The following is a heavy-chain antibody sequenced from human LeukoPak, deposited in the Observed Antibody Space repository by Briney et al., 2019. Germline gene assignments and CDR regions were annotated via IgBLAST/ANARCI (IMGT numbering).Heavy chain of an antibody. J-gene: IGHJ3*02. Sequence: SVKVSCKASGGTFSSYAISWVRQAPGQGLEWMGRIIPIFGTANYAQKFQGRVTITTDESTSTAYMELRSLRSEDTAVYYCAILGLYDLGAFDIWGQGTMVTVSS. CDR3: AILGLYDLGAFDI. D-gene: IGHD3-16*01. CDR1: GGTFSSYA. V-gene: IGHV1-69*05. CDR2: IIPIFGTA.